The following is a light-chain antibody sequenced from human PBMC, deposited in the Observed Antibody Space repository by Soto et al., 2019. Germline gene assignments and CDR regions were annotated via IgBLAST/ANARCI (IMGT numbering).Light chain of an antibody. J-gene: IGKJ3*01. CDR1: HSVSSY. V-gene: IGKV3-20*01. CDR2: GAA. CDR3: RQYGGLPQT. Sequence: EIVLTQSPSTLSLSPGERATLSCRASHSVSSYLAGYQQQPRQAPRLLFYGAATRAAASPDKFFGSRFWTAFILTITSMEAEDFVVYYCRQYGGLPQTFGPGTKVDIK.